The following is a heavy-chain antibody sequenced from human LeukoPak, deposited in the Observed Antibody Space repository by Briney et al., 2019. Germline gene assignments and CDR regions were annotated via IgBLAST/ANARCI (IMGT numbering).Heavy chain of an antibody. CDR3: AREGTGRGSGYYYGLFDY. J-gene: IGHJ4*02. Sequence: SQTLSLTCTVSGGSISSGGHYWSWLRQLPGKGLEWIGYIYYGGSTYYNPSLKSRVTISVDTSKNQISLNLSSVTAADTAVYYCAREGTGRGSGYYYGLFDYWGQGTLVTVSS. CDR2: IYYGGST. V-gene: IGHV4-31*03. D-gene: IGHD3-22*01. CDR1: GGSISSGGHY.